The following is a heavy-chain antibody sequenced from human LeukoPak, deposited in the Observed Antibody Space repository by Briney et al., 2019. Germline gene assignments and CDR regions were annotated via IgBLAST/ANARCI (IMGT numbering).Heavy chain of an antibody. Sequence: SETLSLTCTVSGGSISSYYWSWIRQPPGKGLEWIGYIYYSGSTNYNPSLKSRVTIPVDTSKNQFSLKLSSVTAADTAVYYCARDRADYYGSGSYYNSLYYYYGMDVWGQGTTVTVSS. CDR2: IYYSGST. D-gene: IGHD3-10*01. CDR1: GGSISSYY. J-gene: IGHJ6*02. CDR3: ARDRADYYGSGSYYNSLYYYYGMDV. V-gene: IGHV4-59*12.